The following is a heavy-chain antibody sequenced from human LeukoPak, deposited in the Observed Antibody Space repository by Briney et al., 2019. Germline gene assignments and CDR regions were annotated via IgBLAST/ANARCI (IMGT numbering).Heavy chain of an antibody. J-gene: IGHJ4*02. V-gene: IGHV3-48*01. D-gene: IGHD3-16*01. CDR1: AFTFSNYN. CDR2: ISSGSGTI. CDR3: ARDSNDYIWGTYPYYFDY. Sequence: GGSLRLSCAASAFTFSNYNMNWVRQAPGKGLEWVAYISSGSGTIYYTDSVKGRFTVSRDNAKSSLYLQMNSLRAEDTAVYYCARDSNDYIWGTYPYYFDYWGQGTLVTVSS.